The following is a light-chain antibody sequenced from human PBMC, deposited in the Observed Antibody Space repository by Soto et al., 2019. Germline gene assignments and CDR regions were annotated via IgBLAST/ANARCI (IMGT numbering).Light chain of an antibody. CDR3: CSYAGSYTYV. V-gene: IGLV2-11*01. J-gene: IGLJ1*01. CDR2: DVT. CDR1: SSDVGGYNY. Sequence: QSALTQPRLVSGSPGQSGTISCTGTSSDVGGYNYVSWYQQHPGKAPKLMIYDVTERPSGVPDRFSGSKSGNTASLTISGLQAEDEADYYCCSYAGSYTYVFGTGTKLTVL.